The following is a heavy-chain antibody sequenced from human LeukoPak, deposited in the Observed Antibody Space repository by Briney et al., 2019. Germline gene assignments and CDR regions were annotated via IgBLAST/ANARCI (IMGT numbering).Heavy chain of an antibody. V-gene: IGHV3-23*01. D-gene: IGHD4-23*01. Sequence: PGGSLRLSCAASGFTFSSYAMSWVRQAPGKGLEWVSAISGSGGSTYYADSVKGRFTISRDNSKNTLYLQMSSLRGEDTAIYYCAHCDYDGNAGPYDHWGQGTLVTVSA. CDR1: GFTFSSYA. CDR2: ISGSGGST. CDR3: AHCDYDGNAGPYDH. J-gene: IGHJ4*02.